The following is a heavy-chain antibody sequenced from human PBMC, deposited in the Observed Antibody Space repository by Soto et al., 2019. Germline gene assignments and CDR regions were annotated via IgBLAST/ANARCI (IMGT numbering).Heavy chain of an antibody. CDR2: IYYSGST. Sequence: TLSLTCTVSGGSISSGGYYWSWIRQHPGKGLEWIGYIYYSGSTYYNPSLKSRVTISVDTSKNQFSLKLSSVTAADTAVYYCARATQLWSLYYFDYWGQGTLVTVSS. J-gene: IGHJ4*02. V-gene: IGHV4-31*03. CDR3: ARATQLWSLYYFDY. CDR1: GGSISSGGYY. D-gene: IGHD2-21*01.